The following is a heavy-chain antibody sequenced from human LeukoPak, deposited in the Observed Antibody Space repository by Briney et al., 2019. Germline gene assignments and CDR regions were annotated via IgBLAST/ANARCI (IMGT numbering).Heavy chain of an antibody. CDR3: APKMYYYDSSAYYPFDY. J-gene: IGHJ4*02. CDR2: ISSSSSTI. V-gene: IGHV3-48*01. CDR1: GFTFSSYS. Sequence: GGSLRLSCTASGFTFSSYSMNWVRQTPGKGLEWVSYISSSSSTIHYADSVKGRFTISRDNAKNSPYLEMNSLRAEDTAVYYCAPKMYYYDSSAYYPFDYWGQGTLVTVSS. D-gene: IGHD3-22*01.